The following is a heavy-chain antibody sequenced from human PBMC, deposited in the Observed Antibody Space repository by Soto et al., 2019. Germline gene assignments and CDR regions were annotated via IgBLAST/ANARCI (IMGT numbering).Heavy chain of an antibody. CDR3: ARGFDIVVVPAAIGNWFDP. CDR1: GGSFSGYY. J-gene: IGHJ5*02. V-gene: IGHV4-34*01. D-gene: IGHD2-2*01. Sequence: SETLSLTCAVYGGSFSGYYWSWIRQPPGKGLEWIGEINHSGSTNYNPSLKSRVTISVDTSKNQFSLKLSSVTAADTAVYYCARGFDIVVVPAAIGNWFDPWGQGTLVTVSS. CDR2: INHSGST.